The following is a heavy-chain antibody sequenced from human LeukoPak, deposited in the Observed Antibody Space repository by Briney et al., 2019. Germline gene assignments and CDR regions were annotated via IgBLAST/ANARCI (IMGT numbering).Heavy chain of an antibody. J-gene: IGHJ6*02. V-gene: IGHV3-23*01. Sequence: GGSLRLSCVASGYTFSSDAMSCGRQAPGKGLEWVSPISGIVVITYYADSVKGRFTISRDNYKNTLYLQMNSMRAEDTAVYYCAKGDSSAWQYYYYGMDVWGQETTVTVSS. CDR3: AKGDSSAWQYYYYGMDV. CDR1: GYTFSSDA. D-gene: IGHD6-19*01. CDR2: ISGIVVIT.